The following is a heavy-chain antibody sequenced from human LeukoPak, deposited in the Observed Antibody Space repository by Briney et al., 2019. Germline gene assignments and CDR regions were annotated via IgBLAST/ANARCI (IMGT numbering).Heavy chain of an antibody. CDR3: ARGLVEMATITRGNFDY. J-gene: IGHJ4*02. CDR2: INHSGST. V-gene: IGHV4-34*01. CDR1: GGSFSGYY. Sequence: PSETLSLTCAVYGGSFSGYYWSWIRQPPGKGLEWIGEINHSGSTNYNPSLKSRVTISVDTSKNQFSLRLSSVTAADTAVYYCARGLVEMATITRGNFDYWGQGTLVTVSS. D-gene: IGHD5-24*01.